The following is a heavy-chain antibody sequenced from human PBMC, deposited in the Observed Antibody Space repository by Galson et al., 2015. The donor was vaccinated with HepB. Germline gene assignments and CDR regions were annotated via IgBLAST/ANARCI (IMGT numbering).Heavy chain of an antibody. J-gene: IGHJ6*02. Sequence: SVKVSCKASGYTFTSYAMHWVRQAPGQRLEWMGWINAGNGNTKYSQKFQGRVTITRDTSASTAYMELSSLRSEDTAVYYCARRAGGSYGEYYYYYYGMDVWGQGTTVTVSS. CDR3: ARRAGGSYGEYYYYYYGMDV. D-gene: IGHD1-26*01. CDR1: GYTFTSYA. V-gene: IGHV1-3*01. CDR2: INAGNGNT.